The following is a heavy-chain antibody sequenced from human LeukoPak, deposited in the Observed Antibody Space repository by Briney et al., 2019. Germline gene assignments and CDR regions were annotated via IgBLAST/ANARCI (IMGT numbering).Heavy chain of an antibody. V-gene: IGHV1-2*02. J-gene: IGHJ5*02. CDR3: ARASRVVIQYNWFDP. CDR1: GYTFTGYY. Sequence: ASVKVSCKASGYTFTGYYMHWVRQAPGQGLEWMGWINPNSGGTNYAQKFQGRVTMTRDTSISTAYMELSRLRSDDTAVYYRARASRVVIQYNWFDPWGQGTLVTVSS. CDR2: INPNSGGT. D-gene: IGHD3-3*01.